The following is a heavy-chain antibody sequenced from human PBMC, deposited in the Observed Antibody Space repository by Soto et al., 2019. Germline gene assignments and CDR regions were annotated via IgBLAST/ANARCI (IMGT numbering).Heavy chain of an antibody. CDR2: ISAYNGNT. V-gene: IGHV1-18*01. J-gene: IGHJ6*03. CDR1: GYTFTSYG. Sequence: GASVKVSCKASGYTFTSYGISWVRQAPGQGLEWMGWISAYNGNTNYAQKLQGRVTMTTDTSTSTACMELRSLRSDDTAVYYCARVSYTGWLHYMDVWGKGTTVTVSS. D-gene: IGHD2-15*01. CDR3: ARVSYTGWLHYMDV.